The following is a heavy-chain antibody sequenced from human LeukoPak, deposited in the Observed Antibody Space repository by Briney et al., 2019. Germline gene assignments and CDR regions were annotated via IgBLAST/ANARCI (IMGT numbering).Heavy chain of an antibody. Sequence: SETLSLTCAVYGGSFSGYCWSWIRQPPGKGLEWIGEINHSGSTNYNPSLKSRVTISVDTSKNQFSLKLSSVTAADTAVYYCARVSSAYYFDYWGQGTLVTVSS. CDR3: ARVSSAYYFDY. CDR2: INHSGST. V-gene: IGHV4-34*01. J-gene: IGHJ4*02. D-gene: IGHD6-6*01. CDR1: GGSFSGYC.